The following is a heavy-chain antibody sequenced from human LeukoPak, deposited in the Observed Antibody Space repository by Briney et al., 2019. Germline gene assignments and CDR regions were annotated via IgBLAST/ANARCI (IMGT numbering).Heavy chain of an antibody. CDR3: ARGSNSGSYYLYYYYSMDV. CDR1: GYTFTGYY. V-gene: IGHV1-2*02. D-gene: IGHD1-26*01. CDR2: INPNSGGT. Sequence: ASVKVSCKASGYTFTGYYMHWVRQAPGQGLEWMGWINPNSGGTNYAQKFQGRVTMTRDTSISTAYMELSRLRSDDTAVYYCARGSNSGSYYLYYYYSMDVWGQGTTVTVSS. J-gene: IGHJ6*02.